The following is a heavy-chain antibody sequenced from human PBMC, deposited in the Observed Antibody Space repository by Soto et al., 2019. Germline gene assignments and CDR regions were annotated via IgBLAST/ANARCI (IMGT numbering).Heavy chain of an antibody. J-gene: IGHJ4*02. CDR1: GFTFSSYA. V-gene: IGHV3-30-3*01. D-gene: IGHD3-9*01. CDR3: ARESQELRYFDWSSALVDY. Sequence: GGSLRLSCAASGFTFSSYAMHWVRQAPGKGLEWVAVISYDGSNKYYADSVKGRFTISRDNSKNTLYLQMNSLRAEDTAVYYCARESQELRYFDWSSALVDYWGQGTLVTVS. CDR2: ISYDGSNK.